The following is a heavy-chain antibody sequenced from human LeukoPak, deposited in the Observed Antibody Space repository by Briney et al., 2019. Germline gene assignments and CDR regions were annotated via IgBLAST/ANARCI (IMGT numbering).Heavy chain of an antibody. CDR1: GYTFTGYY. CDR3: ARDRSGNYGMDV. J-gene: IGHJ6*02. Sequence: GASVKVSCKASGYTFTGYYMHLVRQAPGQGLEWMGWINPNSGGTNYAQKFQGRVTMTRDTSISTAYMELSRLRSDDTAVYYCARDRSGNYGMDVWGQGTTVTVSS. V-gene: IGHV1-2*02. CDR2: INPNSGGT.